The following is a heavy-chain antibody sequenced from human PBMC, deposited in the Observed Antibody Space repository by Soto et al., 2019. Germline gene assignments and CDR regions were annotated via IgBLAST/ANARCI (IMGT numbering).Heavy chain of an antibody. V-gene: IGHV4-38-2*02. CDR3: GKERRGSGWFVCSY. D-gene: IGHD6-19*01. CDR1: GYSISSGYY. Sequence: ETLSLTCAVSGYSISSGYYWGWIRQPPGKGREWSGSIYHGGSTYYNPSLKSRVTISVDTSKNQFSLKLGAVSAADTAGYYCGKERRGSGWFVCSYWGQGIPVTVSS. J-gene: IGHJ4*02. CDR2: IYHGGST.